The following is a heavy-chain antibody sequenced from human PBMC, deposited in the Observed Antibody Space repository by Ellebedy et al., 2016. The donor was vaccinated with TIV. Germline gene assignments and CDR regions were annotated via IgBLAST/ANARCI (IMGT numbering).Heavy chain of an antibody. CDR1: GFTFSDSA. D-gene: IGHD4-23*01. J-gene: IGHJ4*02. V-gene: IGHV3-23*01. Sequence: GGSLRLSXAASGFTFSDSALSWVRQAPGKGLQWVSSISFSGGSTYYADSVKGRFTISRDNSKNTLYLQMNSLRVEDTAIYYCAKDHGSTVVSKGRDYWGQGSQVTVAS. CDR2: ISFSGGST. CDR3: AKDHGSTVVSKGRDY.